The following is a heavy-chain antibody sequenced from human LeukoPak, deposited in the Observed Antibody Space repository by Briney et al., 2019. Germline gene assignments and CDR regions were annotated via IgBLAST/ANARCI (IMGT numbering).Heavy chain of an antibody. CDR1: EYTLTDHY. Sequence: GASVKVSCKASEYTLTDHYVHWVRQAPGQGREWMGRINPKSADTTYTQKFQGRVTMTRDTAINLVYMELSRLTSDDTAVYYCAGEADTSDSRDHYGMDVWGQGTTVTVTS. V-gene: IGHV1-2*06. CDR2: INPKSADT. CDR3: AGEADTSDSRDHYGMDV. D-gene: IGHD6-19*01. J-gene: IGHJ6*02.